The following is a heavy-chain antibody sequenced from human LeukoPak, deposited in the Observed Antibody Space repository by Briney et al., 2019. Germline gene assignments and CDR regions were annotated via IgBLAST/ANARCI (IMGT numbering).Heavy chain of an antibody. J-gene: IGHJ3*02. CDR2: ISGGGNT. Sequence: GGPLRLSCAASGFTVYNNGLSWFRQAPGKGLEWVSDISGGGNTYYAESVKGRFTISGDNSKNTLYLQMNSLRAEDTAVYYCAKDLTITGAFDIWGQGTMVTVSS. CDR1: GFTVYNNG. CDR3: AKDLTITGAFDI. D-gene: IGHD1-20*01. V-gene: IGHV3-23*01.